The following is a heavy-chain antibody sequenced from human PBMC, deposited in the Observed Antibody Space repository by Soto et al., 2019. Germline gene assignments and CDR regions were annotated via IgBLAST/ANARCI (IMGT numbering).Heavy chain of an antibody. Sequence: PGGSLRLSCTASGFTFGDYAMSWFRQAPGKGLEWVANIKQDGSEKYYVDSVKGRFTISRDNAKNSLYLQMNSLRAEDTAVYYCARDRAEEIRFLEWLRSYYMDVWGKGTTVTVSS. V-gene: IGHV3-7*01. J-gene: IGHJ6*03. CDR1: GFTFGDYA. CDR3: ARDRAEEIRFLEWLRSYYMDV. CDR2: IKQDGSEK. D-gene: IGHD3-3*01.